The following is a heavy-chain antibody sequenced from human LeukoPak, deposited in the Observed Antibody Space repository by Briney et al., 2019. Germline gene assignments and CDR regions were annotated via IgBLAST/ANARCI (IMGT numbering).Heavy chain of an antibody. D-gene: IGHD6-19*01. V-gene: IGHV3-74*01. CDR2: INSDGSST. J-gene: IGHJ4*02. CDR3: ARAARSGWYIY. CDR1: GFTFSSYW. Sequence: SGGSLRLSCAASGFTFSSYWMDWVRQAPGKGLVWVSRINSDGSSTSYAGSVKGRFTISRDNAKNTLYLQMNSLRAEDTAVYYCARAARSGWYIYWGQGTLVTVSS.